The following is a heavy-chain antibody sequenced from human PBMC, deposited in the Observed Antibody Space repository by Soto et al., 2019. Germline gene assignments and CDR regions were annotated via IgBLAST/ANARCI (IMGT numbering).Heavy chain of an antibody. Sequence: SEALSLTGNGSGGSISSYYWSWIRQKPGKGLEWIGYIYYSGSTNYNPSLKSRVTISVDTSKNQFSLKLSPVTAADTAVYYCARGVPAGPYYYYGMDVWGQGTTVTVSS. CDR3: ARGVPAGPYYYYGMDV. CDR1: GGSISSYY. V-gene: IGHV4-59*01. D-gene: IGHD2-2*01. J-gene: IGHJ6*02. CDR2: IYYSGST.